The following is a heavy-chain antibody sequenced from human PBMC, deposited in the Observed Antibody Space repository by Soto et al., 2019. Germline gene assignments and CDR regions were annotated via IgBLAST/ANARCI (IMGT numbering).Heavy chain of an antibody. J-gene: IGHJ6*02. CDR3: ARDYDFWSGYYRHGMAV. D-gene: IGHD3-3*01. CDR2: TTQDGSEK. V-gene: IGHV3-7*01. CDR1: GSTFSSYW. Sequence: GGSLRLSCAASGSTFSSYWMSWVCQAPGKGLEWVANTTQDGSEKYYVDSVQGRFTISRDNAKNSLYLQMNSLRAEDTAVYYCARDYDFWSGYYRHGMAVWGQGTTVTVS.